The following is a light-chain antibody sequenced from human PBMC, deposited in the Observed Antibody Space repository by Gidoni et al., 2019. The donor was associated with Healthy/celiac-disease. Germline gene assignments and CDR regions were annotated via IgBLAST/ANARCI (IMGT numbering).Light chain of an antibody. CDR1: QSVSSSY. CDR3: QQYGSSPRI. V-gene: IGKV3-20*01. CDR2: GAS. J-gene: IGKJ2*01. Sequence: EIVLTQSPGTLSLSPGERATLSCRASQSVSSSYLAWYQQKPGQAPRLLIYGASSRATGIPDRFSGSGSGTDFTLTISRLEPEDFAVYYCQQYGSSPRIFGRXTKLEIK.